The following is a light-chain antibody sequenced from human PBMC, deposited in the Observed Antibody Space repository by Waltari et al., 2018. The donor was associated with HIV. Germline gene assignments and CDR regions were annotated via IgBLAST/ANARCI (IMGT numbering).Light chain of an antibody. CDR2: DVN. Sequence: QSALTQPPSASGSPGQSVTVSCTGTSSAIGYFNYVSWYQQPPGKAPKLLIYDVNNRPSGVPDRFSASKSGATASLTVSGLLAEDEADYYCAAYAGNNIVIFGGGTKVTV. V-gene: IGLV2-8*01. CDR1: SSAIGYFNY. CDR3: AAYAGNNIVI. J-gene: IGLJ2*01.